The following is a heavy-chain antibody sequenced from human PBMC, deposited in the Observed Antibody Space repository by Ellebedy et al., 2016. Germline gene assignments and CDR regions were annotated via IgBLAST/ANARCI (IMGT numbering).Heavy chain of an antibody. J-gene: IGHJ3*01. V-gene: IGHV3-30*03. CDR2: VPYDGSKE. Sequence: GGSLRLXCKTSGFTFSTHGMHWVRQAPGKGLEWVALVPYDGSKEYYADSVMGRFNISRDNSMDTVYLQMNSLRIDDTAVYYCTRGLPGVAVWWYAFDVWGSGTVVTVSS. CDR1: GFTFSTHG. CDR3: TRGLPGVAVWWYAFDV. D-gene: IGHD2-21*01.